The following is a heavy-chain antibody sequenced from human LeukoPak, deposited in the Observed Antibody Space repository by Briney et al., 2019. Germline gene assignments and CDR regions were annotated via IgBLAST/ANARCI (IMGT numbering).Heavy chain of an antibody. CDR3: ARRYSSSWYVGFFDP. Sequence: SETLSLTCTVSGASIRNYYWSWIRQSPGKGLEWIGYIYYSGSTNYNPSLESRVAMSVDTSKNQFSLRLSSVTAADTAIYYCARRYSSSWYVGFFDPWGQGTLVAVSS. D-gene: IGHD6-13*01. J-gene: IGHJ5*02. CDR1: GASIRNYY. CDR2: IYYSGST. V-gene: IGHV4-59*08.